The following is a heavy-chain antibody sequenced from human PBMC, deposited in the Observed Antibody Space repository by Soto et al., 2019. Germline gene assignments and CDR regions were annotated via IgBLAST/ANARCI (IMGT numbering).Heavy chain of an antibody. D-gene: IGHD1-26*01. CDR1: GFSFSSYA. V-gene: IGHV3-23*01. J-gene: IGHJ5*01. CDR3: AKIVGATIVGGIFDS. CDR2: ISASGGTS. Sequence: EVQLLDSGGGLVQPGGSLRLSCAASGFSFSSYAMGWVRQAPGKGLEWVSAISASGGTSYYADSVKGRVTISRDNSHNTVSLQLNSLRPEDTAIFYCAKIVGATIVGGIFDSWGQGTLVTVSS.